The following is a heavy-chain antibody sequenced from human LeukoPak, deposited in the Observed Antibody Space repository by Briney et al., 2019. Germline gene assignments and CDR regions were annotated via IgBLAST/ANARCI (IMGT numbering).Heavy chain of an antibody. CDR1: GGSISSSSYY. J-gene: IGHJ4*02. CDR2: IYYSGST. D-gene: IGHD2-15*01. V-gene: IGHV4-39*07. Sequence: SETLSLTCTVSGGSISSSSYYWGWIRQPPGKGLEWIGSIYYSGSTYYNPSLKSRVTMSVDTSKNKFSLKLSSVTAADTAVYYCARVICSGGSCRFDYWGQGTLVTVSS. CDR3: ARVICSGGSCRFDY.